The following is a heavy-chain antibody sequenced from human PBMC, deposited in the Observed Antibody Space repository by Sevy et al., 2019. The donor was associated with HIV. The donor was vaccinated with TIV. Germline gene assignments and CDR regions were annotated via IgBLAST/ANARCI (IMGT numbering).Heavy chain of an antibody. CDR1: GFTFSSYW. V-gene: IGHV3-7*03. CDR2: IKQDGSEK. D-gene: IGHD6-13*01. J-gene: IGHJ4*02. Sequence: GGSLRLSCAASGFTFSSYWMSWVRQAPGKGLEWVANIKQDGSEKYYVDSVKGRFTISRDNAKNSLYLQMNSLRAEDTAVYYCARAIAAAGTRIDYWGQGTLVNVSS. CDR3: ARAIAAAGTRIDY.